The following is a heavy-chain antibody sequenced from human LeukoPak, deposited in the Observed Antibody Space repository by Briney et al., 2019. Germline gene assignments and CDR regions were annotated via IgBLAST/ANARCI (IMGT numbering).Heavy chain of an antibody. CDR2: ISWNSGSI. CDR1: GFIFSPYA. CDR3: AKDMGAYSSGPLDY. V-gene: IGHV3-9*01. J-gene: IGHJ4*02. Sequence: PGGSLRLSCSASGFIFSPYAMHWVRQAPGKGLEWVSGISWNSGSIGYADSVKGRFTISRDNAKNSLYLQMNSLRAEDTALYYCAKDMGAYSSGPLDYWGQGTLVTVSS. D-gene: IGHD6-19*01.